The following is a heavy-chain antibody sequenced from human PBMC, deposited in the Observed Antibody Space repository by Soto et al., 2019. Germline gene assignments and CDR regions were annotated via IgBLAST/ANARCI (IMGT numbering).Heavy chain of an antibody. CDR2: IYYSGST. CDR3: ARRYGWAFDI. J-gene: IGHJ3*02. CDR1: GCSISSYY. D-gene: IGHD2-15*01. Sequence: SETLSLTCTVSGCSISSYYWSWIRQPPGKGLEWIGYIYYSGSTNYNPSLKSRVTISVDTSKNQFSLKLSSVTAADTAVYYCARRYGWAFDIWGQGTMVT. V-gene: IGHV4-59*08.